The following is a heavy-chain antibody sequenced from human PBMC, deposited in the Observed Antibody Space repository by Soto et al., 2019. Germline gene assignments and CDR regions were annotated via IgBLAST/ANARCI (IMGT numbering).Heavy chain of an antibody. Sequence: PGESLKISCKGSGYSFTSYWIGWVRPMPGKGLEWMGIIYPGDSDTRYSPSFQGQVTISADKSISTAYLQCSSLKASDTAMYYCSRGDYYYYYGMDVWGQGTTVTVSS. D-gene: IGHD2-21*02. CDR1: GYSFTSYW. CDR2: IYPGDSDT. V-gene: IGHV5-51*01. CDR3: SRGDYYYYYGMDV. J-gene: IGHJ6*02.